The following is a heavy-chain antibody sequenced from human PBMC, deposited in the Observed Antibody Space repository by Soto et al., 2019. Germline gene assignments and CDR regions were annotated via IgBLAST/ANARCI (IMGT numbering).Heavy chain of an antibody. D-gene: IGHD3-3*01. CDR1: EFTFSRYW. V-gene: IGHV3-7*01. CDR2: IKHDGSNK. J-gene: IGHJ6*02. Sequence: PGGSLRLSCAASEFTFSRYWMDWVRQAPRKGLEWVATIKHDGSNKYYADSVKGRFTISRDNSKNTLYLQMNSLRAEDTAVYYCARGSYYDFWGAPYGMDVWGQGTTVTVPS. CDR3: ARGSYYDFWGAPYGMDV.